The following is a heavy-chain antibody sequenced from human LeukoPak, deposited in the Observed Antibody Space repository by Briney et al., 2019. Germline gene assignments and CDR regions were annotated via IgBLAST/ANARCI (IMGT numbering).Heavy chain of an antibody. J-gene: IGHJ4*02. CDR3: AKGGSGLFDY. D-gene: IGHD5-12*01. V-gene: IGHV3-23*01. CDR1: GFTFSAFS. Sequence: PGGSLRLSCAASGFTFSAFSMNWVRQAPGKGLEWVSAISGSGGSTYYADSVKGRFTISRDNSKNTLYLQMNSLRAEDTAVYYCAKGGSGLFDYWGQGTLVTVSS. CDR2: ISGSGGST.